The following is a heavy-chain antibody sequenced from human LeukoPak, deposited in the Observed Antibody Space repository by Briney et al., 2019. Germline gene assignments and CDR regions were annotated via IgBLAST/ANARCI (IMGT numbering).Heavy chain of an antibody. J-gene: IGHJ6*03. V-gene: IGHV1-69*05. D-gene: IGHD3-22*01. CDR2: IIPIFATA. Sequence: GASVRVSCKASGYTFTGYYMHWVRQAPGQGLEWMGGIIPIFATANYAHIAQKFQGRVTITTDESTTTAYMELSTLRSEDTAVYYCARGHYYDTSGYYSRSYDYYYMDVWGEGTTVTVS. CDR3: ARGHYYDTSGYYSRSYDYYYMDV. CDR1: GYTFTGYY.